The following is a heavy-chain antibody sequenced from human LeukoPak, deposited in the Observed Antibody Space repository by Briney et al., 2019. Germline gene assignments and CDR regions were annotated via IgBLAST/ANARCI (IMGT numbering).Heavy chain of an antibody. D-gene: IGHD3-22*01. V-gene: IGHV1-46*01. CDR3: ARDLTYDSTSNWLDP. J-gene: IGHJ5*02. CDR2: INPSGGST. CDR1: GYTFTSYY. Sequence: GASVKVSCKASGYTFTSYYMHWVRQAPGQGLEWMGIINPSGGSTSYAQKFQGRVTMTRDMSTSTVYMELSSLRSEDTAVYYCARDLTYDSTSNWLDPWGQGTLVTVSS.